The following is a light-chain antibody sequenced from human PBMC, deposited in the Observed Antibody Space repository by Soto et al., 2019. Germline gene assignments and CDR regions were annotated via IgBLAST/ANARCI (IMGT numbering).Light chain of an antibody. J-gene: IGKJ1*01. Sequence: DIQMTQSPSTLSGSVGDSVTITCRASQTSSSWLDRYQQKPGKAPKLLIYKASTLKSGVPSRFSGSGSGTEFTLTISSLQPDDFETYYCQHYNSYSEALGQGTKVDIK. CDR1: QTSSSW. CDR2: KAS. V-gene: IGKV1-5*03. CDR3: QHYNSYSEA.